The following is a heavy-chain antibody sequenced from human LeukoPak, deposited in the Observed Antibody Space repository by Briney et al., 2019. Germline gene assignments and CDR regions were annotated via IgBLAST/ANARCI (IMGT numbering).Heavy chain of an antibody. CDR2: ISGSGGST. Sequence: GGSLTLSCAASGFTFSSYAMSWVGQAAGKGLEWVSAISGSGGSTYYADSLKGRFTISRDNSKNTLYLQMNSLRAEDTAVYYCAKAYDFWSGPTYYFDYWGQGTLVTVSS. D-gene: IGHD3-3*01. V-gene: IGHV3-23*01. CDR3: AKAYDFWSGPTYYFDY. J-gene: IGHJ4*02. CDR1: GFTFSSYA.